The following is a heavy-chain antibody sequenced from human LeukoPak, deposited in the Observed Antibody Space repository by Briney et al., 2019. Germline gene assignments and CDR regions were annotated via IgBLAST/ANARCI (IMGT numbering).Heavy chain of an antibody. CDR3: ARDYCSSTSPYYYYYYMDV. Sequence: GGSLRLSCTASGFTFSSYWMSWVRQAPGKGLEWVANIKQDGSEKYYVDSVKGRFTISRDNAKNSLYLQMNSLRAEDTAVYYCARDYCSSTSPYYYYYYMDVWGKGTTVTVSS. J-gene: IGHJ6*03. D-gene: IGHD2-2*01. CDR2: IKQDGSEK. V-gene: IGHV3-7*01. CDR1: GFTFSSYW.